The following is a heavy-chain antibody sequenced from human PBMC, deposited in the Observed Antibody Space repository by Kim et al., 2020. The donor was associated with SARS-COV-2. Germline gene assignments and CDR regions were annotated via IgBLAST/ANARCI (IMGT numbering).Heavy chain of an antibody. J-gene: IGHJ6*02. D-gene: IGHD4-17*01. CDR2: IIPIFGTA. CDR1: GGTFSSYA. V-gene: IGHV1-69*13. Sequence: SVKVSCKASGGTFSSYAISWVRQAPGQGLEWMGGIIPIFGTANYAQKFQGRVTITADESTGTAYMELSSLRSEDTAVYYCARVYPDYGGNPYYYYGMDVWAQETTVTVSS. CDR3: ARVYPDYGGNPYYYYGMDV.